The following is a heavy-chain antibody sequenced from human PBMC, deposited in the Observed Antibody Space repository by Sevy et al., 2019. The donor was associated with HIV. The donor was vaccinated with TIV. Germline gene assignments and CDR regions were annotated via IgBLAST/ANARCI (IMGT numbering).Heavy chain of an antibody. D-gene: IGHD3-22*01. Sequence: ASVKVSCKVSGYTLTELSMHWVRQAPGKGLEWMGGFDPEDGETIYAQKFEGRVTMTEDTSTDTAYMELSSLRSEDTAVYYCATPRYYYDSCGSTGDAFDIWGQGTMVTVSS. V-gene: IGHV1-24*01. CDR3: ATPRYYYDSCGSTGDAFDI. CDR1: GYTLTELS. CDR2: FDPEDGET. J-gene: IGHJ3*02.